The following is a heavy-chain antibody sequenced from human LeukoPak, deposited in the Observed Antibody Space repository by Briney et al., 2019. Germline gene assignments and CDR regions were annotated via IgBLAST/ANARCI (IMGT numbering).Heavy chain of an antibody. CDR3: ARVRVINFYYYCMDV. Sequence: GGSLRLSCAASGFTFSSYSMNWVRQAPGKGLEWVSSISSSSSYIYYADSVKGRFTISRDNAKNSLYLQMNSLRAEDTAVYYCARVRVINFYYYCMDVWGKGTTVTVSS. V-gene: IGHV3-21*01. CDR2: ISSSSSYI. D-gene: IGHD3-16*02. CDR1: GFTFSSYS. J-gene: IGHJ6*04.